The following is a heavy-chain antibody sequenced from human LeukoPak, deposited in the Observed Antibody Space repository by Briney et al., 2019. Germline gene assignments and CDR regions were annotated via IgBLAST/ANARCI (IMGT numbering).Heavy chain of an antibody. CDR1: GGSFSGYY. CDR2: INHSGST. J-gene: IGHJ1*01. CDR3: ARGRYYYDSSGYLPLMRWPFQH. Sequence: SETLSLTCAVYGGSFSGYYWSWIRQPPGKGLEWIGEINHSGSTNYNPSLKSRVTISVDTSKNQFSLKLSSVTAADTAVYYCARGRYYYDSSGYLPLMRWPFQHWGQGTLVTVSS. V-gene: IGHV4-34*01. D-gene: IGHD3-22*01.